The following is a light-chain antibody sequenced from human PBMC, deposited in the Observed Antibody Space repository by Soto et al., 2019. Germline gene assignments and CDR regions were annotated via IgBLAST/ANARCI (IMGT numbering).Light chain of an antibody. CDR3: QQYNYWLSLT. V-gene: IGKV3-15*01. CDR1: HNLRSN. Sequence: EIVMTQSPATLSVSPGERATVSCRASHNLRSNLAWYQQKPGQAPRLLIYDASTRATGIPDRFSGRGSGTEFTHTISSLQYDDFSVYYCQQYNYWLSLTFGGGTTVEI. J-gene: IGKJ4*01. CDR2: DAS.